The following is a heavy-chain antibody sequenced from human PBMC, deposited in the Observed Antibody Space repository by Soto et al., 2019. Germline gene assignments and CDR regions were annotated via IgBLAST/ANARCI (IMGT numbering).Heavy chain of an antibody. CDR1: GGSISSGGYS. V-gene: IGHV4-30-2*01. J-gene: IGHJ6*02. Sequence: SETLSLTCAVSGGSISSGGYSWSWIRQPPGKGLEWIGYIYHSGSTNYNPSLKSRVTISVDTSKNQFSLKLSSVTAADTAVYYCARDKYRRHYYYYGMDVWGQGTTVTVSS. CDR3: ARDKYRRHYYYYGMDV. CDR2: IYHSGST. D-gene: IGHD3-16*02.